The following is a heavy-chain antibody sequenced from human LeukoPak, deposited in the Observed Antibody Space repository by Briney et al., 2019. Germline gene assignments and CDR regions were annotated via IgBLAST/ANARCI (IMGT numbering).Heavy chain of an antibody. D-gene: IGHD3-10*01. CDR3: AKAYYGSGNDAFDI. J-gene: IGHJ3*02. Sequence: PGGSLRLSCAASGFTFSSYSMNWVRQAPGKGLEWVSSISSSSSYIYYADSVKGRFTISRDNAKNSLYLQMNSLRAEDTAVYYCAKAYYGSGNDAFDIWGQGTMVTVSS. V-gene: IGHV3-21*01. CDR1: GFTFSSYS. CDR2: ISSSSSYI.